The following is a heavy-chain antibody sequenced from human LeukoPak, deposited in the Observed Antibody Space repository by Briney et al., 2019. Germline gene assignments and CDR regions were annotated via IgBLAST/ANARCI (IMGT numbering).Heavy chain of an antibody. CDR1: GGSITSYY. Sequence: SETLSLTCTVSGGSITSYYWTWMRQSPGKGLEWIGYVHYSGSTNYSPSLKSRVTMSMDTSKNQFSLRLSSVTAADTAVYYCARVTGYMIEDYFDYWGQGTLVTVSS. CDR3: ARVTGYMIEDYFDY. CDR2: VHYSGST. V-gene: IGHV4-59*01. J-gene: IGHJ4*02. D-gene: IGHD3-22*01.